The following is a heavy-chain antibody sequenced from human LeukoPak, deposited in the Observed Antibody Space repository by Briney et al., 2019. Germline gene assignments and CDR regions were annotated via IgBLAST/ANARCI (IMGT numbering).Heavy chain of an antibody. J-gene: IGHJ6*02. Sequence: GGSLRLSCAASGFTFSSYWMSWVRQAPGKGLEWVANIKQDGSEKYYVDSVKGRFTISRDNAKNSLYLQMNSLRAEDTAVYYCARDEDGYNYLGYYYGMDVWGQGTTVTVSS. CDR2: IKQDGSEK. D-gene: IGHD5-12*01. CDR3: ARDEDGYNYLGYYYGMDV. CDR1: GFTFSSYW. V-gene: IGHV3-7*01.